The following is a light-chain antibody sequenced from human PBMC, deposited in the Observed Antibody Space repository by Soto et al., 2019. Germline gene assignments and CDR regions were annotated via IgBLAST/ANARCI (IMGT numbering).Light chain of an antibody. CDR2: DNN. J-gene: IGLJ2*01. CDR1: SSNIGNNY. V-gene: IGLV1-51*01. CDR3: GTWDGSLGAVF. Sequence: QSVLTQPPSVSAAPGQKVIISCSGGSSNIGNNYVSWYQQLPGTAPKVLIYDNNERPSGIPARFSGSKSGTSATLGITGLQTGDEADYYCGTWDGSLGAVFFGGGTKLTVL.